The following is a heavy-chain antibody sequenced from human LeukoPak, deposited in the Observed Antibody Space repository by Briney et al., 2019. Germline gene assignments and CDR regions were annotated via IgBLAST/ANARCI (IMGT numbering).Heavy chain of an antibody. CDR1: GFTFSNAW. V-gene: IGHV3-15*01. CDR3: PPDNVVVVTARD. CDR2: IKSKTDGGTT. Sequence: PGGSLRLSCAACGFTFSNAWMSWVRQGQGKGLEWSGRIKSKTDGGTTDYAGPVKGRFTSSRNESKNTLNRLMNSLKAEDTAVHYCPPDNVVVVTARDWGQGTLVTVSS. J-gene: IGHJ4*02. D-gene: IGHD2-15*01.